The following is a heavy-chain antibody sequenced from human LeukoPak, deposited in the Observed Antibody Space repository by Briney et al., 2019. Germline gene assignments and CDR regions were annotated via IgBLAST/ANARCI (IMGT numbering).Heavy chain of an antibody. CDR3: ARAWDY. CDR1: GFTFSDYW. Sequence: GGSLRLSCEASGFTFSDYWMHWVRQAPGKGLMWVSRINPDGSITNYADSVKGRFTISRDDAKNTLYLQMNSLRPEDTAVYYCARAWDYWGQGTLVTVSS. V-gene: IGHV3-74*01. J-gene: IGHJ4*02. CDR2: INPDGSIT.